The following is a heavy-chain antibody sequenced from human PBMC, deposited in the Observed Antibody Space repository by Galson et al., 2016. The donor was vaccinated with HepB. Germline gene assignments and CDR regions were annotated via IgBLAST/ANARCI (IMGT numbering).Heavy chain of an antibody. D-gene: IGHD1-14*01. CDR1: GFTFKNYW. Sequence: SLRLSCAASGFTFKNYWMSWVRQAPGKGLEWVATMNEHGSDIAYLDSVKGRFTISRDNAKNSVFLQMNSLRAQDTAVYYCGGGPEGWINDYWGQGILVTVSS. CDR2: MNEHGSDI. J-gene: IGHJ4*02. CDR3: GGGPEGWINDY. V-gene: IGHV3-7*01.